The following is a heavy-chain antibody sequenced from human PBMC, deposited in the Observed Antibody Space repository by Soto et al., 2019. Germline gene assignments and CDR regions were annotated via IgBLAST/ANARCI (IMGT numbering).Heavy chain of an antibody. CDR2: ILHSGSA. D-gene: IGHD2-2*01. Sequence: QVQLQESGPGLAKPSGTLSLTCAVSGASISSTNWWNWVRQAPGKGPEWIGEILHSGSANYNPSLKSRVTISVDESRNQFSLRLTSGTAADTAVYYCARVLQGCSGTSCYLDIWGQGTMVTASA. J-gene: IGHJ3*02. CDR1: GASISSTNW. V-gene: IGHV4-4*02. CDR3: ARVLQGCSGTSCYLDI.